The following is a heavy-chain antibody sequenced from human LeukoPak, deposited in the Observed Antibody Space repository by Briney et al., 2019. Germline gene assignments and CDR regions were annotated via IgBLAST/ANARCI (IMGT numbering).Heavy chain of an antibody. Sequence: SETLSLTCTVSGASISTSTYYWGWIRQPPGKGLEWIASIYCSGNTYYNPSLRSRVTISVETSKNHFSLKLSSVTAADTAIYYCASDYGDSYDFDYWGQGTLVTASS. J-gene: IGHJ4*02. V-gene: IGHV4-39*02. CDR3: ASDYGDSYDFDY. D-gene: IGHD4-17*01. CDR2: IYCSGNT. CDR1: GASISTSTYY.